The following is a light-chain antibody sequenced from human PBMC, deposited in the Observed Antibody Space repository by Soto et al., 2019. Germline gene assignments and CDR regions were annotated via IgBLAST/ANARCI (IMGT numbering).Light chain of an antibody. Sequence: DIQMTQSPSSVSASVGDRVTITCRASQDISTYLAWYQQKPGKAPNLLIYAASSLQSGVPSRFTGSGSGTDFTLTIDNLQPEDSATYYCQQANSFPRTFGGGTKVEIK. CDR3: QQANSFPRT. V-gene: IGKV1-12*01. CDR2: AAS. J-gene: IGKJ4*01. CDR1: QDISTY.